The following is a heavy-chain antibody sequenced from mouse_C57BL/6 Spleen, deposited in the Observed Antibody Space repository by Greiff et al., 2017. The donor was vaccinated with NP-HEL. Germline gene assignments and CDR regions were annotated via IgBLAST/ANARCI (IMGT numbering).Heavy chain of an antibody. CDR3: ATRLLRTYWYFDV. CDR2: ISGGGGNT. Sequence: EVKLQESGGGLVKPGGSLKLSCAASGFTFSSYTMSWVRQTPEKRLEWVATISGGGGNTYYPDSVKGRFTISRDNAKNTLYLQMSSLRSEDTALYYCATRLLRTYWYFDVWGTGTTVTVSS. V-gene: IGHV5-9*01. J-gene: IGHJ1*03. D-gene: IGHD1-1*01. CDR1: GFTFSSYT.